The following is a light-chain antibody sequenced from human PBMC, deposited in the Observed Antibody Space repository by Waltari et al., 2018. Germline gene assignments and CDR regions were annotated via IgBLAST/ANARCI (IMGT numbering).Light chain of an antibody. Sequence: QSALTQPASVSGSPGQSITISCTGTSSDVGNYKRVSWYQQHPGKAPTLVIYEVSKRPSGVSDRFSGSKSGDMASLTISGLQPEDEAEYFCSSYAGSSKGVFGGGTKVTVL. CDR2: EVS. V-gene: IGLV2-23*02. CDR3: SSYAGSSKGV. J-gene: IGLJ2*01. CDR1: SSDVGNYKR.